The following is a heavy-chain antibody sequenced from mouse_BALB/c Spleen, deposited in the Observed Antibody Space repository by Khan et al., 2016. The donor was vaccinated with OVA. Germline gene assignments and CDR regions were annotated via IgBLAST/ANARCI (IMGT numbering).Heavy chain of an antibody. J-gene: IGHJ4*01. V-gene: IGHV5-9*02. CDR1: GFAFSSYD. CDR2: ISSGGSYT. CDR3: VRHGGFDPYYAMDN. Sequence: EVELVESGGGLVKPGGSLKLSCAASGFAFSSYDMSWVRQTPEKRLEWVATISSGGSYTKYSDSVKGRFIISRDKARNTLYLKMSSLRSEDTALYYCVRHGGFDPYYAMDNWGQGTSVTVSS.